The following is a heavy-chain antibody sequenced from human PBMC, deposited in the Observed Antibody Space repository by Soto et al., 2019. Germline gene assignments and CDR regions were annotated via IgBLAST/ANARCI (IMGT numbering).Heavy chain of an antibody. V-gene: IGHV4-30-4*01. CDR2: IHHSGTT. CDR1: GDPIGSGDFY. D-gene: IGHD3-9*01. CDR3: ARDLLVFDTSGFHF. J-gene: IGHJ4*01. Sequence: QVLLQESDPGLVKASQTLSLDCSVSGDPIGSGDFYWTWIRQTPERGLEWIGHIHHSGTTSYNPSLGNRISISMDTSRNVFSLSLTSVGVTDAAVYFCARDLLVFDTSGFHFWGHGILVSV.